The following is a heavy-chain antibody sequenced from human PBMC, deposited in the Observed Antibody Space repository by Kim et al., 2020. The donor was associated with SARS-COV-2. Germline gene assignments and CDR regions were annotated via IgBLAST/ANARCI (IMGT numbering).Heavy chain of an antibody. CDR2: ISYDGSNK. J-gene: IGHJ6*03. CDR3: AKIPVPAATLYYYYYYMDV. CDR1: GFTFSSYG. Sequence: GGSLRLSCAASGFTFSSYGMHWVRQAPGKGLEWVAVISYDGSNKYYADSVKGRFTISRDNSKNTLYLQMNSLRAEDTAVYYCAKIPVPAATLYYYYYYMDVWGKGTTVTVSS. V-gene: IGHV3-30*18. D-gene: IGHD2-2*01.